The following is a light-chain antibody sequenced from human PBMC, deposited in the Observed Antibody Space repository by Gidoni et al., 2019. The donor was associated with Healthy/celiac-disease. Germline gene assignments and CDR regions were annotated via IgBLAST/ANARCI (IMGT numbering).Light chain of an antibody. J-gene: IGKJ1*01. CDR2: GAS. CDR3: QQYGSSPKT. V-gene: IGKV3-20*01. CDR1: QSVSSSY. Sequence: VLTQSPGTLSLSPGERATRSCRASQSVSSSYLAWYQQKPGHAPRLLIYGASSRATGIPDRISGSGAGTDFTLIISRLEPEEFAVYYCQQYGSSPKTFGQGTKVEIK.